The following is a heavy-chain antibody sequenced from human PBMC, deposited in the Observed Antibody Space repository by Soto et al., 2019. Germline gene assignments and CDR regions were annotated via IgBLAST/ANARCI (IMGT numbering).Heavy chain of an antibody. CDR2: VYYTGST. V-gene: IGHV4-59*08. CDR1: GGSISSYY. D-gene: IGHD3-9*01. Sequence: SETLSLTCTVSGGSISSYYWSWILQPPGKGLEWIGYVYYTGSTSYNPSLKRRVTFSADSSRGQFSLRLNSVTAADTAVYYCARTVLGPDLLADSFVDYYYYMAVRGQGTTVTVSS. J-gene: IGHJ6*03. CDR3: ARTVLGPDLLADSFVDYYYYMAV.